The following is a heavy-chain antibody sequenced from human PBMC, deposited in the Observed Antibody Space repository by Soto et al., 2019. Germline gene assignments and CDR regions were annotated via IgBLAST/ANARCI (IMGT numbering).Heavy chain of an antibody. V-gene: IGHV4-39*01. J-gene: IGHJ4*02. CDR1: GGSISSSSSY. CDR3: ARQGQWLVLCDY. D-gene: IGHD6-19*01. CDR2: IYYSGST. Sequence: SETLSLTCTVSGGSISSSSSYWGWIRQPPGQGLEWIGSIYYSGSTYYNPSLKSRVTISVDTSKNQFSLKLSSVTAADTAVYYCARQGQWLVLCDYWGQGSLVTVAS.